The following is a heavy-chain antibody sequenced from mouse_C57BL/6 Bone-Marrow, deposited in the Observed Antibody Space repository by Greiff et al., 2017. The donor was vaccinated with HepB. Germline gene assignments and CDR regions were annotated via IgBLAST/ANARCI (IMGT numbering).Heavy chain of an antibody. Sequence: EVQLVESGGGLVQPGGSLSLSCAASGFTFTDYYMSWVRQPPGKALEWLGFIRNKANGYTTEYSASVKGRFTISRDNSQSILYLQMNALRAEDSATYYCARSLYYSNPAWFAYWGQGTLVTVSA. CDR2: IRNKANGYTT. D-gene: IGHD2-5*01. V-gene: IGHV7-3*01. J-gene: IGHJ3*01. CDR3: ARSLYYSNPAWFAY. CDR1: GFTFTDYY.